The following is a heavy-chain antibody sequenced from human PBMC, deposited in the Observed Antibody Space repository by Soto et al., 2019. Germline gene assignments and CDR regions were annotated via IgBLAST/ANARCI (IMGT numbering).Heavy chain of an antibody. J-gene: IGHJ5*02. CDR3: ARGEYYYDSSGYYYNWFDP. V-gene: IGHV4-31*03. CDR2: IYYSRST. Sequence: QVQLQESGPGLVKPSQTLSLTCTVSGGSISSGGYYWSWIRQHPGKGLEWIGYIYYSRSTYYNPSLKSRVTISVDTSKNQFSLKLSSVTAADTAVYYCARGEYYYDSSGYYYNWFDPWGQGTLVTVSS. D-gene: IGHD3-22*01. CDR1: GGSISSGGYY.